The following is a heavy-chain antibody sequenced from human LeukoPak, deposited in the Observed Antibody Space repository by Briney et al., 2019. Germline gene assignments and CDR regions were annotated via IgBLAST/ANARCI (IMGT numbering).Heavy chain of an antibody. V-gene: IGHV1-18*01. D-gene: IGHD3-22*01. CDR1: GYTFTSYG. J-gene: IGHJ4*02. Sequence: ASVKVSCKASGYTFTSYGISWVRQAPGQGLEWVGWISAYNGNTNYAQKLQGRVTMTTDTSTSTAYMELRSLRSDDTAVYYCARWLRRYCDSNGYDDYWGQGTLVTVSS. CDR3: ARWLRRYCDSNGYDDY. CDR2: ISAYNGNT.